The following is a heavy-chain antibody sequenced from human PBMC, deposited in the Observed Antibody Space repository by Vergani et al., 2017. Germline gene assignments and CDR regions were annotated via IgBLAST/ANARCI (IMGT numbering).Heavy chain of an antibody. CDR2: IYSGGST. CDR1: GFTVSSNY. J-gene: IGHJ3*02. D-gene: IGHD3-9*01. V-gene: IGHV3-66*02. Sequence: EVQLVESGGGLVQPGGSLRLSCAASGFTVSSNYMSWVRQAPGKGLEWVSVIYSGGSTYYADSVKGRFTISRDNSKNTLYLQMNSLRAEDTAVYYGARDHHDILTGYSPSGAFDIWGQGTMVTVSS. CDR3: ARDHHDILTGYSPSGAFDI.